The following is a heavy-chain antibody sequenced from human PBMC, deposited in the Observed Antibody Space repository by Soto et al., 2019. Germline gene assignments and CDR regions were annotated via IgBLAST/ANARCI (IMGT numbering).Heavy chain of an antibody. CDR3: ARGLYDFWSAQGQFDP. V-gene: IGHV4-34*01. Sequence: PSETLSLTCAVYGGSFSGYYWSWIRQPPGKGLKWIGEINHSGSTNYNPSLKSRVTISVDTSKNQFSLKLSSVTAADTAVYYCARGLYDFWSAQGQFDPWGQGTLVTVSS. CDR2: INHSGST. CDR1: GGSFSGYY. D-gene: IGHD3-3*01. J-gene: IGHJ5*02.